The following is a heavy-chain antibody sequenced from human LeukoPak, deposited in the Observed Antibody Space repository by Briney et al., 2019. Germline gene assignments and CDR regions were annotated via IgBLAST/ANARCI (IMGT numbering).Heavy chain of an antibody. CDR1: GSSISSEYY. V-gene: IGHV4-38-2*02. CDR3: ARRLDAFDI. J-gene: IGHJ3*02. CDR2: VFHSGNT. Sequence: SETLSLTCTVSGSSISSEYYWSWVRLPPGMGLEWIGSVFHSGNTDYNPSLKSRLTISIDTSKNQFSLRLTSVSAADTAVYYCARRLDAFDIWGRGTMVTVS.